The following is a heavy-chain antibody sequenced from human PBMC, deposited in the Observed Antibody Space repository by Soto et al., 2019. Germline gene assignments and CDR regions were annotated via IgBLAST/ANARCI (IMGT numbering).Heavy chain of an antibody. J-gene: IGHJ3*02. CDR3: ARDVYYDFWSGASGAFDI. D-gene: IGHD3-3*01. V-gene: IGHV4-38-2*02. Sequence: SETLSLTCAVSGYSISLGYYWGWIRQPPGKGLEWIGSIYHSGSTYYNPSLKSRVTISLDTSKNQFSLKLSSVTAADTAVYYCARDVYYDFWSGASGAFDIWGQGTMVTVS. CDR1: GYSISLGYY. CDR2: IYHSGST.